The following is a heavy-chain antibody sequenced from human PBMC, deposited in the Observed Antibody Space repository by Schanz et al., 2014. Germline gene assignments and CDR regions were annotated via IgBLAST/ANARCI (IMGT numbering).Heavy chain of an antibody. CDR3: ARDKGGLIPFDY. J-gene: IGHJ4*02. D-gene: IGHD2-15*01. V-gene: IGHV3-7*01. Sequence: EVQLVESGGGVVQRGGSLRLSCAASGFIFSNYGMHWVRQAPGKGLEWVANIKLDGSEKYYVDSVKGRFTISRDNAKNSLYLQMNSLTAEDTAVYYCARDKGGLIPFDYWGQGTLVAVSS. CDR2: IKLDGSEK. CDR1: GFIFSNYG.